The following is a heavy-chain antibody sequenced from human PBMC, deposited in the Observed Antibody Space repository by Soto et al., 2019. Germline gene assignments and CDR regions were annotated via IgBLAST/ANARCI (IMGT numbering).Heavy chain of an antibody. V-gene: IGHV3-33*01. J-gene: IGHJ4*02. CDR1: GFTFSSYG. Sequence: QVQLVESGGGVVQPGRSLRLSCAASGFTFSSYGLHWVRQAPGKGLEWVAVLWSDGINKYYADSVKGRFTISRDNSQNTLDLQMNSLRAEDTAVYYCAREFWSGPFDYWGQGTLVTVSS. CDR3: AREFWSGPFDY. D-gene: IGHD3-3*01. CDR2: LWSDGINK.